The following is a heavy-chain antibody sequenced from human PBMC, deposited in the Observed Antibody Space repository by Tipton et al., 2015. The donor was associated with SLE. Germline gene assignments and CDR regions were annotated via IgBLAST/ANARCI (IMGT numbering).Heavy chain of an antibody. D-gene: IGHD1/OR15-1a*01. J-gene: IGHJ4*02. V-gene: IGHV3-7*01. CDR3: ATSGVWNNVGYFGY. Sequence: SLRLSCEGSGFKFSNYLMTWVRQAPGKGLEWLAIINQDGSAKWYVDSVKGRFTISRDNGNNSMHLQMNTLRVEDTAVYYCATSGVWNNVGYFGYWGQGTLITVSS. CDR2: INQDGSAK. CDR1: GFKFSNYL.